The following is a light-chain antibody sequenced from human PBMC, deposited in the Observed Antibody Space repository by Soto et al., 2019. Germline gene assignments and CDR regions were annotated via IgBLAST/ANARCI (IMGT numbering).Light chain of an antibody. CDR2: ATS. J-gene: IGKJ5*01. CDR1: QNILSN. Sequence: EIVLTQSPATLSVSPGERATLXXRASQNILSNLAWYQQKPGQAPRXFIYATSNRATGIPARFSGSGSGTDFTLTISSLEPEDFSVYYCQQRYNWPVTFGQGTRLEIK. V-gene: IGKV3-11*01. CDR3: QQRYNWPVT.